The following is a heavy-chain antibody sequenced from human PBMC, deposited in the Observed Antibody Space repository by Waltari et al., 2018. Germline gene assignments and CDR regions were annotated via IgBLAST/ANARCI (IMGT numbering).Heavy chain of an antibody. D-gene: IGHD4-17*01. V-gene: IGHV4-61*02. CDR2: IYTSGST. J-gene: IGHJ4*02. CDR1: GGSISSGSYY. CDR3: ARTDYGVAFDY. Sequence: QVQLQESGPGLVKPSQTLSLTCTVSGGSISSGSYYWSWIRQPAGKGLEWIGRIYTSGSTNYNPSLQSRVTISVDTSKNQFSLKLSSGTAADTAVYYCARTDYGVAFDYWGQGTLVTVSS.